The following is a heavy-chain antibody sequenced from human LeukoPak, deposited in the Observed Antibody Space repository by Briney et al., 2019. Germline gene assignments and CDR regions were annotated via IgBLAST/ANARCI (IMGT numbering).Heavy chain of an antibody. CDR2: ISSSSSYI. V-gene: IGHV3-21*01. Sequence: GGSLRLSCAASGFTFSSYSMNWVRQAPGKGLEWVSSISSSSSYIYYADSVKGRFTISRDNAKNSLYLQMNSLRAEDTAVYYCARVQTTVTNGGWDYRGQGTLVTVSS. J-gene: IGHJ4*02. CDR3: ARVQTTVTNGGWDY. CDR1: GFTFSSYS. D-gene: IGHD4-17*01.